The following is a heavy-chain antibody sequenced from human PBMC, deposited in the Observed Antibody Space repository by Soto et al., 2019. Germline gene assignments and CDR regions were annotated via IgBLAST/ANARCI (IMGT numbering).Heavy chain of an antibody. CDR1: GYTFTDYG. CDR3: ARIKEHYDYVWGSYRPVGYFDY. CDR2: ISAYNGNT. Sequence: ASVKVSCKASGYTFTDYGITWVRQAPGQGLEWMGWISAYNGNTNYAQKLQGRVTMTTDTSTSTAYMELRSLRSDDTAAYYCARIKEHYDYVWGSYRPVGYFDYWGQGTLVTVSS. V-gene: IGHV1-18*01. J-gene: IGHJ4*02. D-gene: IGHD3-16*02.